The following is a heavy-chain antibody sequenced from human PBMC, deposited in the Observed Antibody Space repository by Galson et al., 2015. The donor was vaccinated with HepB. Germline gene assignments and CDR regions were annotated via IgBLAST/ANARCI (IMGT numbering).Heavy chain of an antibody. V-gene: IGHV3-30*18. Sequence: SLRLSCAASGFTFSSYGMHWVRQAPGKGLEWVAVISYDGSNKYYADSVKGRFTISRDNSKNTLYLQMNSLRAEDTAVYYCAKDNAPALAYSGRGNYYYYGMDVWGQGTTVTVSS. CDR3: AKDNAPALAYSGRGNYYYYGMDV. J-gene: IGHJ6*02. CDR1: GFTFSSYG. CDR2: ISYDGSNK. D-gene: IGHD1-26*01.